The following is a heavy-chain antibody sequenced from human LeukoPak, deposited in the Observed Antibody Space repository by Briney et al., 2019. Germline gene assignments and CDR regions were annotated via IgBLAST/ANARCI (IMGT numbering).Heavy chain of an antibody. CDR1: GLTFSSHA. CDR2: ISFDVSIT. J-gene: IGHJ3*02. CDR3: AREDYGKALGAFDI. V-gene: IGHV3-30*15. Sequence: PGSSLRLSCAASGLTFSSHAMRWVRQAPGKGLEWVAVISFDVSITYYADSVKGRFTISRDNSKNSLYLHMSSLRVEDTAVYYCAREDYGKALGAFDIWGQGTMVTVSS. D-gene: IGHD4/OR15-4a*01.